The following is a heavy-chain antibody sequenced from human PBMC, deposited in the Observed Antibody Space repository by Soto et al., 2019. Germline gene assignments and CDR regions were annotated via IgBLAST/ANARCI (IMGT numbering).Heavy chain of an antibody. CDR3: AKGGVPARRRGGYTYAREYYYSYMDV. Sequence: EEQLLESGGGLVQPGGSLSLSCAASGFTFNTYAMSWVRQAPGKGLEWVSAMRGSGGSTYYADSVKGRFTISRDNSKNTLYLQMNSLRAEDTAVYYCAKGGVPARRRGGYTYAREYYYSYMDVWGKGTTVTVSS. CDR2: MRGSGGST. V-gene: IGHV3-23*01. J-gene: IGHJ6*03. CDR1: GFTFNTYA. D-gene: IGHD5-18*01.